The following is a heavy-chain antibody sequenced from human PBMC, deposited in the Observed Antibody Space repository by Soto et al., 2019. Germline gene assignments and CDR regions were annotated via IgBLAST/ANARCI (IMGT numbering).Heavy chain of an antibody. CDR2: IKSKTDGGTT. Sequence: EVQLVESGGGWLKPGGSLRLSVAASGFTFSNVGMNWVRKAPGKGLEWVGRIKSKTDGGTTDYAAPVKGRFTISRDDSKNTLYLQMNSLKTEDTAVYYCTPLALKYSSGWYEFSDWGQGTLVTVSS. CDR1: GFTFSNVG. J-gene: IGHJ4*02. CDR3: TPLALKYSSGWYEFSD. V-gene: IGHV3-15*07. D-gene: IGHD6-19*01.